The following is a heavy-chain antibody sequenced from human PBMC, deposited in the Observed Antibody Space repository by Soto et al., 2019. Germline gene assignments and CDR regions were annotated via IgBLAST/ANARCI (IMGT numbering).Heavy chain of an antibody. J-gene: IGHJ6*02. V-gene: IGHV3-23*01. CDR3: AYQRNTAIIHGYYYGMDV. CDR1: GFTFSSYA. CDR2: ISGSGGST. D-gene: IGHD5-18*01. Sequence: EVQLLESGGGLVQPGGSLRLSCAASGFTFSSYAMSWVRQAPGKGLEWVSAISGSGGSTYYADSVKGRFTISRDNSKNTLYLQMNSLRAEDTAVYYCAYQRNTAIIHGYYYGMDVWGQGTTVTVSS.